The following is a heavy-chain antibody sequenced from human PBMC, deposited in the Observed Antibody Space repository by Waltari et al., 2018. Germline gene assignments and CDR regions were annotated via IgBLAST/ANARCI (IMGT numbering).Heavy chain of an antibody. V-gene: IGHV2-26*01. CDR3: ARIGRWGSSTSYRTRGKEYYYYGMDV. D-gene: IGHD2-2*01. J-gene: IGHJ6*02. Sequence: QVTLKESGPVLVKPTETLTLTCTVSGFSLSNARMGVSWLRQPPGKALEWPAHIFSNDEKSYSTSLKSRLTISKDTAKSQVVLTMTNMDPVDTATYYCARIGRWGSSTSYRTRGKEYYYYGMDVWGQGTTVTVSS. CDR2: IFSNDEK. CDR1: GFSLSNARMG.